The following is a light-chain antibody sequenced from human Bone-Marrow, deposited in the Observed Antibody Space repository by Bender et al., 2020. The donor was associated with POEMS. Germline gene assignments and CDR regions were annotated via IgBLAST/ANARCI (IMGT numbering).Light chain of an antibody. J-gene: IGLJ3*02. Sequence: SYELTQPSSVSVSPGQTARITCSGDILAKKYVRWFQQKPGQAPVLVIYKDTERPSGIPERFSGSSSGTTATLTISGAQVDDEADYHCYSGADNSRRVFGGGTKLTVL. CDR1: ILAKKY. CDR2: KDT. CDR3: YSGADNSRRV. V-gene: IGLV3-27*01.